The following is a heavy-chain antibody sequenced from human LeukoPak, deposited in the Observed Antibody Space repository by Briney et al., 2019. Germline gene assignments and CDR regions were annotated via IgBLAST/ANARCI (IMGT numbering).Heavy chain of an antibody. J-gene: IGHJ4*02. V-gene: IGHV3-48*02. Sequence: GGSLRLSCAASGFTFSTYSMNWVRQAPGKGPEWVSYISSSSSTMYYADSVKGRFTISRDNAKNSLYLQMNSLRDEDTAVYYCAGSRPMNDYWGQGTLVTVSS. CDR3: AGSRPMNDY. CDR2: ISSSSSTM. D-gene: IGHD3-22*01. CDR1: GFTFSTYS.